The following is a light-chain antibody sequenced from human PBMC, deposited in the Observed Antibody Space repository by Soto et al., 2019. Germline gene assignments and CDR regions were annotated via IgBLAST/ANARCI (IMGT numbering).Light chain of an antibody. CDR1: QSVSSN. CDR3: QQYNNWPPLT. V-gene: IGKV3-15*01. J-gene: IGKJ4*01. CDR2: GAS. Sequence: IVMTQSPSTLSVSRGERATLSCRASQSVSSNLAWYQQKPGQAPRLLIYGASTRATGIPARFSGSGSGTEFTLTISSLQSEDFAVYYCQQYNNWPPLTFGGGTKVDI.